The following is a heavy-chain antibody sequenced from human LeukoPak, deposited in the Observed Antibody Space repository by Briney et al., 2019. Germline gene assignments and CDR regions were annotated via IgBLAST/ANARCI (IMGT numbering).Heavy chain of an antibody. Sequence: SETLSLTCAVYGGSFSGYYWSWIRQPPGKGLEWIGEINHSGSTNYNPSLKSRVTISVDTSKNQFSLKLNCVTAADTAGYYCARAIDVSYYYYMDVWGKGTTVTISS. J-gene: IGHJ6*03. CDR3: ARAIDVSYYYYMDV. CDR1: GGSFSGYY. D-gene: IGHD3-16*01. V-gene: IGHV4-34*01. CDR2: INHSGST.